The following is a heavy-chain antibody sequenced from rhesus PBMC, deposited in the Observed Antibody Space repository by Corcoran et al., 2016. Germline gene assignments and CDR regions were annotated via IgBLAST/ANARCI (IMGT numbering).Heavy chain of an antibody. J-gene: IGHJ5-1*01. V-gene: IGHV4S6*01. CDR2: ISGGSGTT. CDR3: ARDESNRFDV. CDR1: GASISSHY. Sequence: QGQLQESGPGLVKPSETLPLTCAVSGASISSHYWSWIRQPPGKGLEWIGYISGGSGTTKYNPSLKGRVTIARDTSKNQISLKLTSVTAADTAVCYCARDESNRFDVWGAGVLVTVSS.